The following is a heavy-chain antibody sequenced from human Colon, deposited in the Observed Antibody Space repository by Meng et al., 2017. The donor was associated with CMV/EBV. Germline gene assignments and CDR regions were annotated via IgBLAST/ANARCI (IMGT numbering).Heavy chain of an antibody. J-gene: IGHJ4*02. D-gene: IGHD3-10*01. CDR3: ARDRRRGELQF. Sequence: SVKVSCKASGYSVSDKYLHWVRQAPGQGLEWMGGIIPMFGTTNYAQRFQGRVTISTDESTSTAYMELTSLTSDDTAVYYCARDRRRGELQFWGQGTLVTVSS. CDR1: GYSVSDKY. CDR2: IIPMFGTT. V-gene: IGHV1-69*05.